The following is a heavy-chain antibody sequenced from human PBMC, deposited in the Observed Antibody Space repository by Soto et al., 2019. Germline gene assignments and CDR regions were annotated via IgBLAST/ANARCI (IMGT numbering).Heavy chain of an antibody. CDR1: GFTFSSYS. CDR2: ISGSGGST. Sequence: GGSLILSCAASGFTFSSYSMSWVRQAPGKGLEWVSAISGSGGSTYYADSVKGRFTISRDNSKNTLYLQMNSLRAEDTAVYYCARGSGSYSFYYFDYWGQGTLVTVSS. V-gene: IGHV3-23*01. D-gene: IGHD1-26*01. J-gene: IGHJ4*02. CDR3: ARGSGSYSFYYFDY.